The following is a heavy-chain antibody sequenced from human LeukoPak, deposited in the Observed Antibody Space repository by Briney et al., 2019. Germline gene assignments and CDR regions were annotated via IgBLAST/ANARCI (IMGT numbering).Heavy chain of an antibody. D-gene: IGHD1-1*01. CDR3: ASYNWNDAHYYFDY. CDR1: GGTFSSYA. J-gene: IGHJ4*02. V-gene: IGHV1-69*13. CDR2: IIPIFGTA. Sequence: SVKVSCKASGGTFSSYAISWVRQAPGQGLEWMGGIIPIFGTANYVQKFQGRVTITADESTSTAYMELSSLRSEDTAVYYCASYNWNDAHYYFDYWGQGTLVTVSS.